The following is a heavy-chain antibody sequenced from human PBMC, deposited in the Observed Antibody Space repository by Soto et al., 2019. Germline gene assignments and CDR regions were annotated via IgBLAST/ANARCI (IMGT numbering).Heavy chain of an antibody. Sequence: SETLSLTCAVYGGSFSGYYWCWIRQPPGKVQEWIGEINHSASANYNPSLTSRVTISVDTSKNQFSLRLSAVTGADRAVYCCATGQYFQHWRQGTLDTVSS. J-gene: IGHJ1*01. V-gene: IGHV4-34*01. CDR3: ATGQYFQH. CDR2: INHSASA. CDR1: GGSFSGYY.